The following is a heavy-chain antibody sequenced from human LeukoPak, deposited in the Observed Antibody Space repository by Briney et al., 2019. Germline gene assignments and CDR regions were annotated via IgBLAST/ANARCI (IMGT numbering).Heavy chain of an antibody. D-gene: IGHD3-22*01. CDR2: ISGSGVST. J-gene: IGHJ4*02. Sequence: PGGSLRLSCAASGFTFSSYAMSWVRQAPGKGLEWVSIISGSGVSTYYADSVKGRFTISRDNSENTLYLQMNSLRAEDTAVYYCANYPTYYYESSGYYYFDYWGQGTLVTVSS. CDR3: ANYPTYYYESSGYYYFDY. V-gene: IGHV3-23*01. CDR1: GFTFSSYA.